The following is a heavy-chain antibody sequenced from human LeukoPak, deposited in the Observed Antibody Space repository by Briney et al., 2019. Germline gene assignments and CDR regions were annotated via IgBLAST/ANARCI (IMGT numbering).Heavy chain of an antibody. Sequence: PGGSLRLSCAASGFTFSNFQMHWVRQAPVKVLEWVSSISGSSSYIYYVDSVQGRFTISRDNAKNSLYLQLNSLRAEDTALYYCARATGIAEADLWGQGTLVTVSS. D-gene: IGHD6-19*01. J-gene: IGHJ4*02. V-gene: IGHV3-21*01. CDR1: GFTFSNFQ. CDR3: ARATGIAEADL. CDR2: ISGSSSYI.